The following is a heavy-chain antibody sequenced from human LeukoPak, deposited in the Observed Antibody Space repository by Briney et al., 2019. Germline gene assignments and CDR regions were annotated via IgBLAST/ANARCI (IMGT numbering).Heavy chain of an antibody. CDR2: THPSGST. Sequence: PETLSLTCAVPGYSTSTDHHWGCTRPPPGKGLEWIGSTHPSGSTYYNPSLKGRVTISLDTSRNQVSLKLNYVTAADTGVFYCARDGSYYTFDYWGQGTLVTVSA. CDR3: ARDGSYYTFDY. J-gene: IGHJ4*02. V-gene: IGHV4-38-2*02. CDR1: GYSTSTDHH. D-gene: IGHD3-10*01.